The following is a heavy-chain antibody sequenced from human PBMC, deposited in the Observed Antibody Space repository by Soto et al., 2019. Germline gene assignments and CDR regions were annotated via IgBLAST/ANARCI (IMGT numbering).Heavy chain of an antibody. D-gene: IGHD3-10*01. Sequence: QVQLVESGGGVVQPGRSLRLSCAASGFTFSSYAMHWVRQAPGKGLEWVAVISYDGSNKYYADSVKGRFTISRDNSKNTLYLQMSSLRAEDTAVYYCAREARGYAFDIWGQGTMVTVSS. CDR1: GFTFSSYA. V-gene: IGHV3-30-3*01. CDR2: ISYDGSNK. J-gene: IGHJ3*02. CDR3: AREARGYAFDI.